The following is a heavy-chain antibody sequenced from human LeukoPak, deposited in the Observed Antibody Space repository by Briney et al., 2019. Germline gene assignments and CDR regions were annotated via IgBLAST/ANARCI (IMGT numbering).Heavy chain of an antibody. D-gene: IGHD3-10*01. Sequence: SETLTLTCAVYGGSFSGYYWSWIRQPPGKGLEWIGEINHSGSTNYNPSLKSRVTISVDTSKNQFSLKLSSVTAADTAVYYCARGLRGSGSYYSYYYYYMDVWGKGTTVTVSS. V-gene: IGHV4-34*01. J-gene: IGHJ6*03. CDR2: INHSGST. CDR1: GGSFSGYY. CDR3: ARGLRGSGSYYSYYYYYMDV.